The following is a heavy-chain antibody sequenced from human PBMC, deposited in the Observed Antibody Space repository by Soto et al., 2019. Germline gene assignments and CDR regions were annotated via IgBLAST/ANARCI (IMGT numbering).Heavy chain of an antibody. V-gene: IGHV3-74*01. J-gene: IGHJ4*02. CDR2: INSDGGST. D-gene: IGHD3-9*01. CDR1: GFTFSSYW. Sequence: GGSLRLSCAASGFTFSSYWMHWVRQAPGKGLVWVSRINSDGGSTSYADSVKGRFTISRDNSKNTLYLQMNSLRAEDTAVYYCAKEHGLRYFDWLLSHSDYWGQGTLVTVSS. CDR3: AKEHGLRYFDWLLSHSDY.